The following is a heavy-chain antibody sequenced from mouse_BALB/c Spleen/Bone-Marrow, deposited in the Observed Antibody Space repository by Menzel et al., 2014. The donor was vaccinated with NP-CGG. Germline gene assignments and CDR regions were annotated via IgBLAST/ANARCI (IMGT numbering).Heavy chain of an antibody. Sequence: EVMLVESGGGLVKPGGSLKLSCAASGFTFSNFAMSWVRQTPDKRLEWVASISSGGSAYYPDSVKGRLSISRDNARDILFLQMSSLGSEDTAMYYCARGYDYDFDYWGQGTTLTVSS. CDR3: ARGYDYDFDY. J-gene: IGHJ2*01. D-gene: IGHD2-4*01. CDR2: ISSGGSA. CDR1: GFTFSNFA. V-gene: IGHV5-6-5*01.